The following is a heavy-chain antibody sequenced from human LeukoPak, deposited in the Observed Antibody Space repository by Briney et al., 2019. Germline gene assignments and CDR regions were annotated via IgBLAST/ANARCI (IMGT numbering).Heavy chain of an antibody. CDR1: GASISSSTYY. Sequence: KPSETLSLTCSVSGASISSSTYYWGWIRQSPGKGLEWIGSVYYSGSTHYNPSLESRVTISVDTSKNQFSLKLSSVTAADTAVYCCARDSGGFHGGKLHFDYWGQGTLVTVSS. D-gene: IGHD4-23*01. CDR2: VYYSGST. V-gene: IGHV4-39*07. J-gene: IGHJ4*02. CDR3: ARDSGGFHGGKLHFDY.